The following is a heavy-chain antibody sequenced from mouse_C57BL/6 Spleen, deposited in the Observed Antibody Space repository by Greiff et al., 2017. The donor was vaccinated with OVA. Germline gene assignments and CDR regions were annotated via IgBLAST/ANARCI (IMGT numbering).Heavy chain of an antibody. D-gene: IGHD2-4*01. Sequence: EVQRVESGGGLVQPGGSMKLSCVASGFTFSNYWMNWVRQSPEKGLEWVAQIRLKSDNYATHYAESVKGRFTISRDDSKSSVYLQMNNLMAEDTGIYYCTEGGLRRGAWFAYWGQGTLVTVSA. CDR3: TEGGLRRGAWFAY. CDR1: GFTFSNYW. CDR2: IRLKSDNYAT. J-gene: IGHJ3*01. V-gene: IGHV6-3*01.